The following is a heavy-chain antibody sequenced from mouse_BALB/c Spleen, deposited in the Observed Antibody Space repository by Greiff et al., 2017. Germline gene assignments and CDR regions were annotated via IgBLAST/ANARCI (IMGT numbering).Heavy chain of an antibody. CDR3: ASNLHYYGYDY. CDR2: ISYSGST. CDR1: GYSITSDYA. J-gene: IGHJ2*01. V-gene: IGHV3-2*02. D-gene: IGHD1-2*01. Sequence: DVQLQESGPGLVKPSQSLSLTCTVTGYSITSDYAWNWIRQFPGNKLEWMGYISYSGSTSYNPSLKSRISITRDTSKNQFFLQLNSVTTEDTATYYCASNLHYYGYDYWGQGTTLTVSS.